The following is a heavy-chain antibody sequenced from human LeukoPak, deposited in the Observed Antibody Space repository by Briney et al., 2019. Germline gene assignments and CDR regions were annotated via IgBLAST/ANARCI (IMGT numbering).Heavy chain of an antibody. CDR2: INPSGIT. CDR1: GGSFSDYY. J-gene: IGHJ6*03. CDR3: ARVGYRYVINDWSRTGLGAYPTKYYYHMDV. V-gene: IGHV4-34*01. D-gene: IGHD5-18*01. Sequence: SETLSLTCAVYGGSFSDYYWSWVRQPPGKGLEWIGEINPSGITNYSPSLKRRVTISVDTYTNQLSLKLSAVAAADTAVYFCARVGYRYVINDWSRTGLGAYPTKYYYHMDVWDKGTPVTVSS.